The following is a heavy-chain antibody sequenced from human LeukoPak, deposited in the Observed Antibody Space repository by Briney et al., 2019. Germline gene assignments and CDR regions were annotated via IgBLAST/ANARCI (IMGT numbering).Heavy chain of an antibody. CDR3: TRDLGRSGFLDY. CDR2: TYYRSKWYN. J-gene: IGHJ4*02. CDR1: GDSVSSNSAA. V-gene: IGHV6-1*01. D-gene: IGHD5-12*01. Sequence: TSQTLSLTCAISGDSVSSNSAAWNWVRQSPSRGLEWLGRTYYRSKWYNDYAVSVESRLTINADTSKNHFSLQLNSVTPEDTAVYYCTRDLGRSGFLDYWGQGTLVTVSS.